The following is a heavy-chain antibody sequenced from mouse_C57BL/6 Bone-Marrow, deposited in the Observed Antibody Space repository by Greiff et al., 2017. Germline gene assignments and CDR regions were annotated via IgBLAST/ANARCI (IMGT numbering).Heavy chain of an antibody. CDR2: IWTGGGT. CDR1: GFSLTSYA. J-gene: IGHJ1*03. CDR3: AKVVATFHWYFDV. V-gene: IGHV2-9-1*01. D-gene: IGHD1-1*01. Sequence: VKLVESGPGLVAPSQSLSITCTVSGFSLTSYAISWVRQPPGKGLEWLGVIWTGGGTNYNSALKSRLSISKDNSKSQVFLKMNSLQTDDTARYYCAKVVATFHWYFDVWGTGTTVTVSS.